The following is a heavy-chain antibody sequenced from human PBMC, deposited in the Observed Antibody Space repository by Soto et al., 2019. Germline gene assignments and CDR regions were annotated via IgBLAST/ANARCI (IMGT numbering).Heavy chain of an antibody. V-gene: IGHV4-30-2*01. CDR1: GGSISSGGYS. D-gene: IGHD2-15*01. J-gene: IGHJ5*02. CDR3: ARGPPKIVVVVAATGFDP. Sequence: QLQLQESGSGLVKPSQTLSLTCAVSGGSISSGGYSWSWIRQPPGKGLEWIGYIYHSGSTYYNPSLKSRVTISVDRSKNQFSLKLSSVTAADTAVYYCARGPPKIVVVVAATGFDPWGQGTLVTVSS. CDR2: IYHSGST.